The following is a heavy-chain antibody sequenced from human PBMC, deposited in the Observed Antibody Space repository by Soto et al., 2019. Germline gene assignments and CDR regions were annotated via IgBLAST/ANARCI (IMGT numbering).Heavy chain of an antibody. Sequence: SETLSLTRTVSGGSISSYYWSWIRQPPGKGLEWIGYIYYSGSTNYNPSLKSRVTISVDTSKNQFSLKLSSVTAADTAVYYCARQSLPDDAFDIWGQGTMVTVSS. CDR2: IYYSGST. D-gene: IGHD2-2*01. CDR3: ARQSLPDDAFDI. J-gene: IGHJ3*02. CDR1: GGSISSYY. V-gene: IGHV4-59*08.